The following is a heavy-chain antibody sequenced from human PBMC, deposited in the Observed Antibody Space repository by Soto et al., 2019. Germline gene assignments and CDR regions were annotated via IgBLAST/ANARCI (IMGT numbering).Heavy chain of an antibody. D-gene: IGHD2-2*01. J-gene: IGHJ6*02. CDR1: GHTFTSYG. CDR3: ARHMIYCSSTSCYHRSYYYGMDV. V-gene: IGHV1-18*01. CDR2: ISAYNGNT. Sequence: ASVKVSCKASGHTFTSYGISWVRQAPGQGLEWMGWISAYNGNTNYAQKLQGRVTMTTDTSTSTAYMELRSLRSDDTAVYYCARHMIYCSSTSCYHRSYYYGMDVWGQGTTVTVSS.